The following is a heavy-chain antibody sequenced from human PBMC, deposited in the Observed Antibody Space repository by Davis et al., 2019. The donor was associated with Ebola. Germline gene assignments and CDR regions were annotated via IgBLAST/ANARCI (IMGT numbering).Heavy chain of an antibody. D-gene: IGHD2-8*01. Sequence: GESLKLSCAASGFTFSSYEMNWVRQAPGKGLEWVSYISSSGSTISYADSVKGRFTISRDNAKNSLYLQMNSLRAEDTAVYYCARAGSIVLMVYALNYYYYGMDVWGQGTTVTVSS. CDR1: GFTFSSYE. V-gene: IGHV3-48*03. J-gene: IGHJ6*02. CDR2: ISSSGSTI. CDR3: ARAGSIVLMVYALNYYYYGMDV.